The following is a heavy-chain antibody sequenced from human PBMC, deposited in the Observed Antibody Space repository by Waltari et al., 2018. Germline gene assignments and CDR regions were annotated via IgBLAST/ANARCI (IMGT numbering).Heavy chain of an antibody. J-gene: IGHJ4*02. Sequence: QVQLVESGGGVVQPGRSLRLSCAASGFTFSSYGMHWVRQAPGKGLEWVAVIWYDGSNKYYADSGKGRFTMSRDNSKNTLDLQMNSLRAEDMAVYYCARTLKEVAAAGVDYWGQGTLVTVSS. CDR3: ARTLKEVAAAGVDY. CDR1: GFTFSSYG. V-gene: IGHV3-33*01. D-gene: IGHD6-13*01. CDR2: IWYDGSNK.